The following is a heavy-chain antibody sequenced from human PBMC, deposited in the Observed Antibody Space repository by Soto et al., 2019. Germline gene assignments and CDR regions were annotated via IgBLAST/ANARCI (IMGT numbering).Heavy chain of an antibody. Sequence: QVQLQESGPGLVKPSQTLSLTCTVSGGSISSGDYYWSWIRQPPGKGLEWIGYIYYSGSTYYNPSLKSRVTISVDTSKNQFSLKLSSVTAADTAVYYCARDGSGSSSSAWYGMDVWGQGTTVTVSS. D-gene: IGHD6-6*01. J-gene: IGHJ6*02. CDR3: ARDGSGSSSSAWYGMDV. CDR1: GGSISSGDYY. V-gene: IGHV4-30-4*01. CDR2: IYYSGST.